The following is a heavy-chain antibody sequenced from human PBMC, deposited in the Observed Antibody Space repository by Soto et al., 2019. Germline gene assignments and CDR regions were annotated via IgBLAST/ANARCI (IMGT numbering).Heavy chain of an antibody. CDR3: AKDIGTGPLDY. V-gene: IGHV3-9*01. Sequence: GGSLRLSCAASGFTFDDYAMHWVRQAPGKGLEWVSGISWNSGSIGYADSVKGRFTISRDKAKNSLYLQMNSLRAEDTALYYCAKDIGTGPLDYWGQGTLVTVSS. D-gene: IGHD1-1*01. CDR2: ISWNSGSI. J-gene: IGHJ4*02. CDR1: GFTFDDYA.